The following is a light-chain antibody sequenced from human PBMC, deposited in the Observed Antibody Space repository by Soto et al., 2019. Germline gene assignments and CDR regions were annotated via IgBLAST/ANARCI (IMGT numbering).Light chain of an antibody. CDR2: DAS. Sequence: DIVLTHSPGTVSLSPGERATLSSRASQSVRSSLAWYQQKTGQAPRILIYDASNRATGIPARLSGSGSGTELNLTISRLQSEDFAVYYCQQYNNWPLTFGGGTKVDIK. V-gene: IGKV3D-15*01. CDR3: QQYNNWPLT. CDR1: QSVRSS. J-gene: IGKJ4*01.